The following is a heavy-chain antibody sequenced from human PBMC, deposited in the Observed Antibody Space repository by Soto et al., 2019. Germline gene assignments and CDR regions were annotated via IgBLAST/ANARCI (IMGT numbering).Heavy chain of an antibody. CDR1: GITFTNAW. V-gene: IGHV3-15*01. CDR3: TTDPGDYEDF. Sequence: EVQLVESGGDLVKPGGCLRLSCVTSGITFTNAWMSWVRQAPGKGLEWVGRIKNKADGGAADYAAPVRGRFTISRDDSKSTLYLQMNSLEAEDTAVYYCTTDPGDYEDFWGRGTLVTVSS. D-gene: IGHD4-17*01. CDR2: IKNKADGGAA. J-gene: IGHJ4*02.